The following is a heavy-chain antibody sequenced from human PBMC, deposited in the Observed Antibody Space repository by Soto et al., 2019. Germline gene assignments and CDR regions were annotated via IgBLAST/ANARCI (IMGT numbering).Heavy chain of an antibody. CDR1: GYTFTSYG. CDR2: ISAYNGNT. Sequence: ASVKVSCKASGYTFTSYGISWVRQAPGQGLEWMGWISAYNGNTNYAQKLQGRVTMTTDTSTSTAYMELRSLRSDDTAVYYCARVNYYYSSGYPGGGTSRTFDIWGQGTMVTVSS. D-gene: IGHD3-22*01. J-gene: IGHJ3*02. CDR3: ARVNYYYSSGYPGGGTSRTFDI. V-gene: IGHV1-18*01.